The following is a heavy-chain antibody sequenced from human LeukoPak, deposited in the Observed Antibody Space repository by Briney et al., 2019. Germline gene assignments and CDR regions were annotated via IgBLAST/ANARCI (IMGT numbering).Heavy chain of an antibody. CDR2: IHHDERI. J-gene: IGHJ4*02. CDR3: ARSHDHLSGIYPDY. D-gene: IGHD3-16*02. CDR1: CRSIDSTNW. V-gene: IGHV4/OR15-8*01. Sequence: KTSETVSLTYDVSCRSIDSTNWWNWVRQRPGKGLEWIGEIHHDERINSNPSPKSRVTLSVDKSKNQFSLRLNTVTAADTAMYYCARSHDHLSGIYPDYWGQGTLVTVSS.